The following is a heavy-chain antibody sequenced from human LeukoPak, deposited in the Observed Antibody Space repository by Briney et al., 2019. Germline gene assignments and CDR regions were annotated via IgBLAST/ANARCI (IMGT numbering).Heavy chain of an antibody. D-gene: IGHD3-9*01. V-gene: IGHV3-64*01. CDR2: ISDNGGST. CDR1: GFTFSSYA. Sequence: GGSLRLSCAASGFTFSSYAMHWVRQAPGKGLEYVSAISDNGGSTFYANSVKGRFTISRDNSKNTLYLQMGSLSAEDMAVYYCARDRGMDILTGYGVWFDPWGQGTLVTVSS. CDR3: ARDRGMDILTGYGVWFDP. J-gene: IGHJ5*02.